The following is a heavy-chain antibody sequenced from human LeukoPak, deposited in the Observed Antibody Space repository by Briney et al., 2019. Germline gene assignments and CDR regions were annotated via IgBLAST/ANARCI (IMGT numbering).Heavy chain of an antibody. CDR3: ARIPSICSGGSCPVDY. CDR2: INPNSGGT. J-gene: IGHJ4*02. V-gene: IGHV1-2*06. CDR1: GYTFTGYY. Sequence: ASVKVSCMASGYTFTGYYMHWVRQAPGQGLEWMGRINPNSGGTNYAQKFQGRVTMTRDTPISTAYMELSRLRSDDTAVYYCARIPSICSGGSCPVDYWGQGTLVTVSS. D-gene: IGHD2-15*01.